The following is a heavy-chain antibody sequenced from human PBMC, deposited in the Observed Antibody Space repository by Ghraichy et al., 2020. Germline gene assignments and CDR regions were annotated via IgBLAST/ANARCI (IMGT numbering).Heavy chain of an antibody. D-gene: IGHD2-2*02. V-gene: IGHV3-23*01. CDR1: GFTFSSYA. Sequence: LSLTCAASGFTFSSYAMSWVRQAPGKGLEWVSAISGSGGSTYYADSVKGRFTISRDNSKNTLYLQMNSLRAEDTAVYYCAKEGYCSSTSCYTDDAFDIWGQGTMVTVSS. CDR3: AKEGYCSSTSCYTDDAFDI. J-gene: IGHJ3*02. CDR2: ISGSGGST.